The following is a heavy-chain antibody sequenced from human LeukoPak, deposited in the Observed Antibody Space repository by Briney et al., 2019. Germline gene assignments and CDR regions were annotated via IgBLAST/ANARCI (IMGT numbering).Heavy chain of an antibody. CDR2: MSSGGST. D-gene: IGHD3-22*01. CDR3: ARAQTYYVSSGYYYVTYLQH. J-gene: IGHJ1*01. V-gene: IGHV4-4*07. CDR1: GAXISSSY. Sequence: SETLSLTCTVSGAXISSSYCTWIRQSAGEGLEWIGRMSSGGSTTYNPSFKGRVTMSLDTSKRQFSLNLSSVTAADTAVYYCARAQTYYVSSGYYYVTYLQHWGQGILVTVSS.